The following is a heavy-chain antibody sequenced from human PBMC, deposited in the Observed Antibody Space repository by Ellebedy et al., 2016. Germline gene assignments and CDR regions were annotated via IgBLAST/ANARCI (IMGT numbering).Heavy chain of an antibody. Sequence: ASVKVSCKASGYTFTSYYMHWVRQAPGQGLEWMGIINPSGGSTSYAQKLQGRVTMTRDTSTSTVYMELSSLRSEDTAVYYCARAIAAAGIRNNWFDPWGQGTLVTVSS. CDR2: INPSGGST. D-gene: IGHD6-13*01. J-gene: IGHJ5*02. CDR3: ARAIAAAGIRNNWFDP. CDR1: GYTFTSYY. V-gene: IGHV1-46*04.